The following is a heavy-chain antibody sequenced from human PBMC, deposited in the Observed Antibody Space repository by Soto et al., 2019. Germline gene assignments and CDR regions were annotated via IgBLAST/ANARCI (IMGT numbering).Heavy chain of an antibody. CDR2: ISYDGSNK. D-gene: IGHD2-21*02. Sequence: PGGSLRLSWAASGFTFSSYAMHWVRQAPGKGLEWVAVISYDGSNKYYADSVKGRFTISRDNSKNTLYLQMNSLRAEDTAVYYCASPSKHIVVVTATFDYWGQGTLVTVSS. CDR1: GFTFSSYA. J-gene: IGHJ4*02. V-gene: IGHV3-30-3*01. CDR3: ASPSKHIVVVTATFDY.